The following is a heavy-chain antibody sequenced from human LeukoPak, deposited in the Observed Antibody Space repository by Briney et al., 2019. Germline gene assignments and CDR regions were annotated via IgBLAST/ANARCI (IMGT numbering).Heavy chain of an antibody. J-gene: IGHJ3*02. D-gene: IGHD4-23*01. CDR3: ARDLKGPVNDVFDM. V-gene: IGHV3-74*01. CDR1: GSTLKTYW. CDR2: RNSDGSST. Sequence: GACLRLSCAASGSTLKTYWMRWARQPPGKGLGWVSHRNSDGSSTSYADSVRGRFTISRDNAKNTLYLQMNSLRAEDTAVYYCARDLKGPVNDVFDMWGQGTMVTVSS.